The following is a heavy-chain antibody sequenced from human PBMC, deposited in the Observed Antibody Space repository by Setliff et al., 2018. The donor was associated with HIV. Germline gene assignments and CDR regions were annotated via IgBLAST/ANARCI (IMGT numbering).Heavy chain of an antibody. CDR3: AGSWSGYPLSFGY. D-gene: IGHD3-3*01. J-gene: IGHJ4*02. CDR2: IYTSGST. CDR1: GGSIFSYY. Sequence: SETLSLTCTVSGGSIFSYYWSWIRQPAGKGLEWIGRIYTSGSTNYNPSLKSRVTISVDTSKNQFSLKLSSVTAADTAVYYCAGSWSGYPLSFGYWGQGTLVTVSS. V-gene: IGHV4-4*07.